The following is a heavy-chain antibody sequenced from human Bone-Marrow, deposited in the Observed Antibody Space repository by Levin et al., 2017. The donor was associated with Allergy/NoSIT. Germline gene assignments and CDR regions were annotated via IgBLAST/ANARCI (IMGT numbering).Heavy chain of an antibody. J-gene: IGHJ6*02. CDR3: AKDIYIVGATYGMDV. V-gene: IGHV3-23*01. D-gene: IGHD1-26*01. Sequence: GESLKISCAASGFTFSSYAMSWVRQAPGKGREWVSAISGSGGSTYYADSVKGRFTISRDNSKNTLYLQMNSLRAEDTAVYYCAKDIYIVGATYGMDVWGQGTTVTVSS. CDR1: GFTFSSYA. CDR2: ISGSGGST.